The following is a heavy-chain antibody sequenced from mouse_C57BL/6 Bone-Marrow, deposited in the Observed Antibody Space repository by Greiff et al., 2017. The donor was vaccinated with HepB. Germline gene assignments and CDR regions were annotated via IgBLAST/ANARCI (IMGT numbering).Heavy chain of an antibody. CDR1: GYTFTDYY. CDR2: IFPGSGST. V-gene: IGHV1-75*01. J-gene: IGHJ3*01. D-gene: IGHD1-1*01. CDR3: ARGSYGSSSAWFAY. Sequence: QVQLKQSGPELVKPGASVKISCKASGYTFTDYYINWVKQRPGQGLEWIGWIFPGSGSTYYNEKFKGKATLTVDKSSSTAYMLLSSLTSEDSAVYFCARGSYGSSSAWFAYWGQGTLVTVSA.